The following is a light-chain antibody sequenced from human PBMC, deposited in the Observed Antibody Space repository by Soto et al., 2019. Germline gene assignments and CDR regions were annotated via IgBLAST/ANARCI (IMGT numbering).Light chain of an antibody. V-gene: IGLV2-14*01. J-gene: IGLJ3*02. CDR1: SSDVGGYNY. Sequence: QSALTQPASVSGSPGQSITIFCTGTSSDVGGYNYVSWYQQHPGKAPKLMIYEVSNRPSGVSNRFSGSKSGNTASLTISGLQAEDEADYYCNSYTRSSTPRVFGGGTKLTVL. CDR2: EVS. CDR3: NSYTRSSTPRV.